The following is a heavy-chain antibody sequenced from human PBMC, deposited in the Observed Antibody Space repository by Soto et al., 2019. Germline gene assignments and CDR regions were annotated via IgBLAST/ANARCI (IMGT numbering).Heavy chain of an antibody. V-gene: IGHV1-2*04. D-gene: IGHD3-3*01. CDR2: INPNSGGT. CDR1: GYTFTGYY. CDR3: ARGRKGAYYDFWSGYYTPYYYYGMDV. Sequence: ASVKVSCKASGYTFTGYYMHWVRQAPGQGLEWMGWINPNSGGTNYAQKFQGWVTMTRDTSISTAYMELSRLRSDDTAVYYCARGRKGAYYDFWSGYYTPYYYYGMDVWGQGTTVTVYS. J-gene: IGHJ6*02.